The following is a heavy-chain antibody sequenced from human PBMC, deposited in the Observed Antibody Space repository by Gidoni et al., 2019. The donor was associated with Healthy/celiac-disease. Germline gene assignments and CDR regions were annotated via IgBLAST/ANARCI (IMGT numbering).Heavy chain of an antibody. J-gene: IGHJ4*02. CDR1: GFTASSNS. D-gene: IGHD1-26*01. CDR3: AKFPLLVDHYYFDY. Sequence: EVQLVESGGGLLQPGGSPRLSCAASGFTASSNSMSWVRQAPGKGLGWVSGIYSGGSTYYADSVKGRFTISRDNSKNTLYLQMNSLRAEDTAVYYCAKFPLLVDHYYFDYWGQGTLVTVSS. CDR2: IYSGGST. V-gene: IGHV3-53*01.